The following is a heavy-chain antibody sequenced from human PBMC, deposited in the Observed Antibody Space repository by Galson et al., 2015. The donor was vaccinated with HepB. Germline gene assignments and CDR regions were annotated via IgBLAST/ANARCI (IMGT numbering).Heavy chain of an antibody. J-gene: IGHJ3*02. Sequence: SLRLSCAASGFTFSSYGMHWVRQAPGKGLEWVAVIWYDGSNKYCADSVRGRFTISRDNSKNTLYLQMNSLRAEDTAVYYCARAQQDGDYYDSSGSDAFDIWGQGTMVTVSS. D-gene: IGHD3-22*01. CDR2: IWYDGSNK. V-gene: IGHV3-33*01. CDR3: ARAQQDGDYYDSSGSDAFDI. CDR1: GFTFSSYG.